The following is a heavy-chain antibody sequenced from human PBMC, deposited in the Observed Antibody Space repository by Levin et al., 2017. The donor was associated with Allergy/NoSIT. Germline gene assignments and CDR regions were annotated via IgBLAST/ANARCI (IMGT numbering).Heavy chain of an antibody. J-gene: IGHJ5*02. CDR1: GFTFSHYA. V-gene: IGHV3-23*01. D-gene: IGHD2-15*01. CDR2: ISSGGRTP. Sequence: GGSLRLSCAASGFTFSHYAMSWVRQAPGKGLEWVSVISSGGRTPTYADSVEGRFTISRDNSRNTVYLQMNSLRAARTAVYYYAERTAFSRHQCLCCDPRGPGLQVNV. CDR3: AERTAFSRHQCLCCDP.